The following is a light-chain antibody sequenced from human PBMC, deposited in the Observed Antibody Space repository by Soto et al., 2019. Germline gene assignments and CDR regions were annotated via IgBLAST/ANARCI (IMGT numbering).Light chain of an antibody. CDR1: QGISSY. Sequence: DIQLTQSPSFLSASVGDRVTITCRASQGISSYLAWYQQKPGKAPKLLIYAASTLQSGVPSRFSGSGSGTEFTVTISSLQPEDFATYYCQQLNSYPGTFGQGTKLEIK. V-gene: IGKV1-9*01. CDR2: AAS. CDR3: QQLNSYPGT. J-gene: IGKJ2*01.